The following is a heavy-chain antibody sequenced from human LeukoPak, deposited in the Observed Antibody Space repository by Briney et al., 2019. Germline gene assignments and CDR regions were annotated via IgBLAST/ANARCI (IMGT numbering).Heavy chain of an antibody. CDR2: ISYSGST. V-gene: IGHV4-61*08. CDR1: RGSVSSGDYY. D-gene: IGHD6-25*01. J-gene: IGHJ5*02. CDR3: AVRQGASGYWFDP. Sequence: SEILSLTCTVSRGSVSSGDYYWTWIRQPPGKGLEWIGYISYSGSTNYNPSLKSRVTISADTSKNQFSLKLSSVTAADTALYYCAVRQGASGYWFDPWGQGTLVTVSS.